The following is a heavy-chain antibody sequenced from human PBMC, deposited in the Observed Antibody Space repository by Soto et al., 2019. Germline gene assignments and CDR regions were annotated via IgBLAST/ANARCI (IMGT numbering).Heavy chain of an antibody. CDR1: AFTFNVYA. CDR3: AGCYDFWKGSPDFYVGMDG. V-gene: IGHV3-30-3*01. CDR2: ISYDGSNK. D-gene: IGHD3-3*01. J-gene: IGHJ6*02. Sequence: GGSLRLSCAASAFTFNVYAMHWVRQAPGKGLEWVAAISYDGSNKYYADSVKGRFSIARANFKNTLYLQMSSLRRDDTAVYYCAGCYDFWKGSPDFYVGMDGGGQGTTVTVS.